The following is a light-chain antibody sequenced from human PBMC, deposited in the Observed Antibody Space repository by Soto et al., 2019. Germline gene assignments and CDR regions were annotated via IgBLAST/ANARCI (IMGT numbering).Light chain of an antibody. V-gene: IGKV3D-15*01. CDR2: DAS. Sequence: EIVMTQSPATLSVSPGERASLSCRASQSVNRNLAWYQQKPGQAPRLLIYDASNRATGIPARFSGSGSGTEFNLTISSLQSEDFAIYYCQQYNNWPRATFGGGTKVDIK. J-gene: IGKJ4*01. CDR3: QQYNNWPRAT. CDR1: QSVNRN.